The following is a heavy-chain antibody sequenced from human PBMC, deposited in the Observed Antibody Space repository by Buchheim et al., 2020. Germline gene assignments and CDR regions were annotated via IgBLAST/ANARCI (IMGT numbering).Heavy chain of an antibody. J-gene: IGHJ4*02. D-gene: IGHD3-10*01. V-gene: IGHV4-34*01. Sequence: QVQIQQWGAGLLKPSETLSLTCAVYGGSFSGYYWSWIRQPPGKGLEWIGEINHSGSTNYNPSLKSRVTISVDTSKNQFSLKLSSVTAADTAVYYCARGRGYGSGSYLRSGFDYWGQGTL. CDR1: GGSFSGYY. CDR3: ARGRGYGSGSYLRSGFDY. CDR2: INHSGST.